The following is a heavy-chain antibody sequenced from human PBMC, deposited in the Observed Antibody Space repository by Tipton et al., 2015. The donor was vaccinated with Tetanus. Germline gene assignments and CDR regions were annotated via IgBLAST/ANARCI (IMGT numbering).Heavy chain of an antibody. CDR1: GYNFNLYW. CDR2: IYPGDSDT. Sequence: VQLVQSGAEVKKPGESLKISCQGSGYNFNLYWIAWVRQMPGKGLEWMGIIYPGDSDTTYSPSFQGQVTISADRSISTAYLQWSGLKASDTAVFFCARRLGPYTGDQIWHFDLWGRGTLVTVS. CDR3: ARRLGPYTGDQIWHFDL. D-gene: IGHD7-27*01. V-gene: IGHV5-51*01. J-gene: IGHJ2*01.